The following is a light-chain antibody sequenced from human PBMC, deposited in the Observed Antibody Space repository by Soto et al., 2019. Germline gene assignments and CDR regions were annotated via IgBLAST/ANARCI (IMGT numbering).Light chain of an antibody. J-gene: IGKJ1*01. CDR1: QSISSW. CDR3: QQYENYWT. Sequence: DIQMTQSPSTLSAPARDRVTITCRASQSISSWLAWYQHKPGKAPKLLIYDASNLDSGVPSRFSGSGSGTEFSLTISNLQPDDCATYYCQQYENYWTFGQGTKVDIK. V-gene: IGKV1-5*01. CDR2: DAS.